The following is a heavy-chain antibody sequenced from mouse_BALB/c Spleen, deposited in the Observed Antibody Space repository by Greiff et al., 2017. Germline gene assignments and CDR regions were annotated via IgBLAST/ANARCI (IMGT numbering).Heavy chain of an antibody. CDR1: GFSLTSYG. V-gene: IGHV2-2*02. CDR3: ARNTPTTAGAMDY. CDR2: IWSGGST. J-gene: IGHJ4*01. D-gene: IGHD1-2*01. Sequence: QVHVKQSGPGLVQPSQSLSITCTVSGFSLTSYGVHWVRQSPGKGLEWLGVIWSGGSTDYNAAFISRLSISKDNSKSQVFFKMNSLQANDTAIYYCARNTPTTAGAMDYWGQGTSVTVSS.